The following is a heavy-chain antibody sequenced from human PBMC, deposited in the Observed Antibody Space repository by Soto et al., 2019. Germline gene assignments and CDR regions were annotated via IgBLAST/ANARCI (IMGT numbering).Heavy chain of an antibody. V-gene: IGHV4-30-4*01. D-gene: IGHD3-22*01. Sequence: SETLSLTCTVSGGSISSGDYYWSWIRQPPGKGLEWIGYIYYSGSTYYNPSLKSRVTISVDTSKNQVSLKLSSVTAADTAVYYCARNYYDCCCYYFHYYYGMDFSTRGTTVTVSS. CDR3: ARNYYDCCCYYFHYYYGMDF. J-gene: IGHJ6*02. CDR2: IYYSGST. CDR1: GGSISSGDYY.